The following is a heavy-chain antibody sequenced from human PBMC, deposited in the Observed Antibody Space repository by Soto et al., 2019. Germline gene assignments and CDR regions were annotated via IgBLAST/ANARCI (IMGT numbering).Heavy chain of an antibody. CDR1: GFTFSSYW. J-gene: IGHJ5*02. Sequence: QTGGSLRLSCAASGFTFSSYWMSWVRQAPGKGLEWVANIKQDGSEKYYVDSAKGRFTISRDNAKNSLYLQMNSLRAEDTAVYYCARIVVVITSDWFDPWGQGTLVTVSS. V-gene: IGHV3-7*01. D-gene: IGHD3-22*01. CDR2: IKQDGSEK. CDR3: ARIVVVITSDWFDP.